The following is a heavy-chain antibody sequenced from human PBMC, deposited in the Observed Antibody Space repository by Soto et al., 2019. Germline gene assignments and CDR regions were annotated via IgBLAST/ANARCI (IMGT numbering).Heavy chain of an antibody. J-gene: IGHJ5*02. CDR2: ISGSGGST. CDR1: GFTFSSYA. D-gene: IGHD2-2*01. V-gene: IGHV3-23*01. CDR3: ASSRDIVVVPAAIIDWFDP. Sequence: LRLSCAASGFTFSSYAMSWVRQAPGKGLEWVSAISGSGGSTYYADSVKGRFTISRDNSKNTLYLQMNSLRAEDTAVYYCASSRDIVVVPAAIIDWFDPWGQGTLVTVSS.